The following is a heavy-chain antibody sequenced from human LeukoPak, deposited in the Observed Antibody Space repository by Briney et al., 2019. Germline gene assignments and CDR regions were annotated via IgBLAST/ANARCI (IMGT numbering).Heavy chain of an antibody. CDR1: GYTFTGYY. CDR2: INPKSGGT. V-gene: IGHV1-2*02. Sequence: ASVKVSCKASGYTFTGYYMHWVRQAPGQGLEWMGCINPKSGGTNYAQKFQGRVTMTRDTSITTAYMDLSRLSSDDTAVYYCASFAGDGNSPLYFHHWGQGTLVTVSS. J-gene: IGHJ1*01. D-gene: IGHD4-23*01. CDR3: ASFAGDGNSPLYFHH.